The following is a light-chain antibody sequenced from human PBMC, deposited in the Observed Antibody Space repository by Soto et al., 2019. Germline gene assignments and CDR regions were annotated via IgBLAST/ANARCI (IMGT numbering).Light chain of an antibody. J-gene: IGKJ4*01. CDR3: QQYNNWPPLT. V-gene: IGKV3-15*01. CDR1: QSVSSN. Sequence: EIVLTQSPGTLPLSPGERATLSCRASQSVSSNLAWYQQKPGQAPRLLIYGASTRATGIPARFSGSGSGTEFTLTISSLQSEDFAVYYCQQYNNWPPLTFGGGTKVEIK. CDR2: GAS.